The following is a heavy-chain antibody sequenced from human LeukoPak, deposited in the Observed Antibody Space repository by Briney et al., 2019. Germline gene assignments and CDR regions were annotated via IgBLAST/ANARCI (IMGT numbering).Heavy chain of an antibody. V-gene: IGHV3-9*01. D-gene: IGHD3-9*01. CDR3: AKAGAYYDILTDYYYYYGMDV. CDR1: GFTFDDYA. Sequence: GRSLRLSCAASGFTFDDYAMHWVGQAPGKGLEWVSGISWNSGSIGYADSVKGRFTISRDNVKNSLYLQTNSLRAEDTALYYCAKAGAYYDILTDYYYYYGMDVWGQGTTVTVSS. CDR2: ISWNSGSI. J-gene: IGHJ6*02.